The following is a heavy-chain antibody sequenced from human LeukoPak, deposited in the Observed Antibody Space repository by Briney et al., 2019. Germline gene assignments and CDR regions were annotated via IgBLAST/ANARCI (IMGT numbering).Heavy chain of an antibody. J-gene: IGHJ4*02. V-gene: IGHV3-7*01. D-gene: IGHD2-2*02. CDR3: ARAGCSSTSCYMGGY. Sequence: GGSLRLSCAASGFTFSSYWMSWVRQAPGKGLEWVANIKQDGSEKYYVDSVKGRFTISRDNAKNSLYLQMNSLRAEDTAVYYCARAGCSSTSCYMGGYWGQGTLVTVSS. CDR1: GFTFSSYW. CDR2: IKQDGSEK.